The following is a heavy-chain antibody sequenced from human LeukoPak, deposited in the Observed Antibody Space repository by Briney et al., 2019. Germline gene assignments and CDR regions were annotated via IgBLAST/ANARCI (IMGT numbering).Heavy chain of an antibody. Sequence: GGSLRLSCAASGFTFSNFAMSWVRQAPGKGLEWVSVITGSGANTYYTPSMRGRFTISRDNSKNMLYLEMSSLRAEDTAVYYCARDRRYDFWSGNNWFDPWGQGTQVTVSS. D-gene: IGHD3-3*01. CDR2: ITGSGANT. J-gene: IGHJ5*02. CDR1: GFTFSNFA. V-gene: IGHV3-23*01. CDR3: ARDRRYDFWSGNNWFDP.